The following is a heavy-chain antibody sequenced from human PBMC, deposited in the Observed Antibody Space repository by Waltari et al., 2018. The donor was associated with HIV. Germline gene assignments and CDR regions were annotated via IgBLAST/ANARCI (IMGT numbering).Heavy chain of an antibody. CDR2: INAGNGNT. CDR3: ACDYDFWSGYPRFDP. J-gene: IGHJ5*02. D-gene: IGHD3-3*01. Sequence: QVQLVQSGAVVKKPGASVKVSCKASGYTFTSYAMPWVRQAPGQRLEWMGGINAGNGNTKYSQNCQGRVTITRDTYASTAYMELSSLRSEDTAVYYCACDYDFWSGYPRFDPWGQGTLVTVSS. CDR1: GYTFTSYA. V-gene: IGHV1-3*01.